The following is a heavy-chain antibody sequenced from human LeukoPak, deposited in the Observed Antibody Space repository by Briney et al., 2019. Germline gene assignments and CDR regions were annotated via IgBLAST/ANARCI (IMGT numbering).Heavy chain of an antibody. J-gene: IGHJ4*02. CDR1: GGTFSSYA. CDR3: ATEYSGSYHEFGYFDY. CDR2: IIPIFGTA. Sequence: SVKVSCQSSGGTFSSYAISWVRQAPGQGLEWMGGIIPIFGTANYAQKFQGRVTITADESTSTAYMELSSLRSEDTAVYYCATEYSGSYHEFGYFDYWGQGTLVTVSS. D-gene: IGHD1-26*01. V-gene: IGHV1-69*13.